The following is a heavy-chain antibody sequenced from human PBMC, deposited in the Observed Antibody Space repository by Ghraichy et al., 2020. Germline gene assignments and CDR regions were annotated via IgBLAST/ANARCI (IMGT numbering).Heavy chain of an antibody. V-gene: IGHV4-39*01. J-gene: IGHJ4*02. Sequence: SETLSLTCTVSGGSVSSSSYYWGWIRQPPGKGLEWIGSIYYSGSTSYNPSLKSRLTISADTSKNQFSLKLSSVTAADTAVYYCARRGGYCSGNSCYSIDFWGRGTLVAVSS. CDR1: GGSVSSSSYY. CDR3: ARRGGYCSGNSCYSIDF. CDR2: IYYSGST. D-gene: IGHD2-15*01.